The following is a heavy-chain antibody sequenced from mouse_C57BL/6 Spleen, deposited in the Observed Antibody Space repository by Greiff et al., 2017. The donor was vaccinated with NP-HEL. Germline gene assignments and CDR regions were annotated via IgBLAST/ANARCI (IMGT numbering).Heavy chain of an antibody. D-gene: IGHD3-2*02. Sequence: QVQLQQPGAELVMPGASVKLSCKASGYTFTSYWMHWVKQRPGQGLEWIGEIDPSDSYTNYNQKFKGKSTLTVDKSSSTAYMQLSSLTSEDSAVYYCARAQARDYWGKGTTLTVSS. J-gene: IGHJ2*01. CDR2: IDPSDSYT. CDR1: GYTFTSYW. V-gene: IGHV1-69*01. CDR3: ARAQARDY.